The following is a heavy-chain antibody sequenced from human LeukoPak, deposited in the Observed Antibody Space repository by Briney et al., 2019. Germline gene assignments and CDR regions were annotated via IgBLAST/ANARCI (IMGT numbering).Heavy chain of an antibody. D-gene: IGHD3-22*01. CDR1: GFTFSSYW. CDR2: INSDGSST. J-gene: IGHJ4*02. CDR3: ARAGRRYYYDSSGYYPDY. Sequence: GGSLRLSCAASGFTFSSYWMHWVRQAPGKGLVWVSRINSDGSSTSYADSVKGRFTISRDNAKNTLYLQMNSLRAEDTAVYYCARAGRRYYYDSSGYYPDYWGQGTLVTVSS. V-gene: IGHV3-74*01.